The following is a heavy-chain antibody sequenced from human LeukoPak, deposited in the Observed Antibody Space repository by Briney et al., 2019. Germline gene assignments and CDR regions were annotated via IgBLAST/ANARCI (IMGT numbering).Heavy chain of an antibody. D-gene: IGHD2-2*02. J-gene: IGHJ6*04. V-gene: IGHV4-30-2*01. CDR2: IYHSGST. CDR1: GGSISSGGYY. Sequence: SETLSLTCTVSGGSISSGGYYWCWIRQPPGKGLEWIGYIYHSGSTYYNPSLKSRVTISVDRSKNQFSLKLSSVTAADTAVYYCAREAEAGYCSSTSCYTGVWGKGTTVTVSS. CDR3: AREAEAGYCSSTSCYTGV.